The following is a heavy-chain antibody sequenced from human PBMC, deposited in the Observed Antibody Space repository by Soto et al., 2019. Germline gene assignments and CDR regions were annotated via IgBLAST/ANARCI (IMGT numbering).Heavy chain of an antibody. CDR1: GFTFSSYG. Sequence: GGSLRLSCAASGFTFSSYGMHWVRQAPGKGLEWVAVIWYDGSNKYYADSVKGRFTISRDNSKNTLYLQMNSLRAEDTAVYYCARDGIFGVVPKYHYYYGMDVWGQGTTVTVSS. CDR2: IWYDGSNK. V-gene: IGHV3-33*01. J-gene: IGHJ6*02. D-gene: IGHD3-3*01. CDR3: ARDGIFGVVPKYHYYYGMDV.